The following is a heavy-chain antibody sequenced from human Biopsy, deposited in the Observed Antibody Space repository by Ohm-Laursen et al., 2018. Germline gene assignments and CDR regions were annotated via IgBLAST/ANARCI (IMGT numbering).Heavy chain of an antibody. D-gene: IGHD5-24*01. J-gene: IGHJ6*02. Sequence: SLRLSCAASGFTFGDYAMNWVRQAPGKGLQWVSYITSGGSTTDYADSVKGRFTISRDNAKSSLFLQMSSLRAEDTAVYYCARDVEGFYSYAMDVWGQGTTVTVSS. CDR3: ARDVEGFYSYAMDV. V-gene: IGHV3-11*01. CDR1: GFTFGDYA. CDR2: ITSGGSTT.